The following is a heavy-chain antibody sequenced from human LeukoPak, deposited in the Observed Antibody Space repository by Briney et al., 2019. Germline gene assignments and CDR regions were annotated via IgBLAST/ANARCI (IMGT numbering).Heavy chain of an antibody. V-gene: IGHV3-30-3*01. Sequence: GGSLRLSCAASGFTFSSYAMHWVRQAPGKGLEWVAVISYDGSNKYYADSVKGRFTISRDNSKNTLYLQMNSLRAEDTAVYYCARSRRFSEGPNDYWGQGALVTVSS. D-gene: IGHD3-3*01. J-gene: IGHJ4*02. CDR1: GFTFSSYA. CDR2: ISYDGSNK. CDR3: ARSRRFSEGPNDY.